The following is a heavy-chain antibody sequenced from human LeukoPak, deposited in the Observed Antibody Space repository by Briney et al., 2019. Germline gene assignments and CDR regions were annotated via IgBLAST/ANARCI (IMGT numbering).Heavy chain of an antibody. CDR3: ARIPAANHFDY. J-gene: IGHJ4*02. Sequence: SESLSLTCTVPGGSISSSSYYWGWIRQPPGKGLEWIGSIYYSGSTYYNPSLKSRVTISVDTSKNQFSLKLSSVTAADTAVYYCARIPAANHFDYWGQGTLVTVSS. CDR2: IYYSGST. V-gene: IGHV4-39*01. CDR1: GGSISSSSYY. D-gene: IGHD2-2*01.